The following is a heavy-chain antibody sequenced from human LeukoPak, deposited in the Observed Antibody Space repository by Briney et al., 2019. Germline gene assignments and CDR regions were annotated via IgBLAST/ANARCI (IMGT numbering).Heavy chain of an antibody. V-gene: IGHV4-39*01. D-gene: IGHD6-19*01. CDR1: GGSISSSSYY. J-gene: IGHJ4*02. CDR3: ARHFGYSSGWPLDY. Sequence: PSEILSLTCTVSGGSISSSSYYWGWIRQPPGKGLEWIGGIYYSGSTYYNPSLKSRVTISVDTSKNQFSLKLSSVTAADTAVYYCARHFGYSSGWPLDYWGQGTLVTVSP. CDR2: IYYSGST.